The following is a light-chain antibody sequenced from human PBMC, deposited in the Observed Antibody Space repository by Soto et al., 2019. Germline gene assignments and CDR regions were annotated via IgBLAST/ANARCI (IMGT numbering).Light chain of an antibody. J-gene: IGKJ4*01. CDR2: GAS. CDR3: QQFGGSPKLT. V-gene: IGKV3-20*01. Sequence: EFVLTHSPGTLSLSPVERATLSCRASQVVSSSYLAWYQQKPGQPPRLLIYGASNRATGIPDRFSGSGSGTDFTLTITRLEPEDFAVYFCQQFGGSPKLTFGGGTKVDI. CDR1: QVVSSSY.